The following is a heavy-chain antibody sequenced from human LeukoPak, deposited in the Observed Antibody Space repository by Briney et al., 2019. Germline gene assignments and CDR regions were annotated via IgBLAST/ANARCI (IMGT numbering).Heavy chain of an antibody. Sequence: GGSLRLSCAASGFTFSSYAMHWVRQAPGKGLEWVAVIWYDGSNKYYADSVKGRFTISRDNSKNTLYLQMNSLRAEDTAVYYCARSRGYYDSSGYFFYYYGMDVWGQGTTVTVSS. D-gene: IGHD3-22*01. V-gene: IGHV3-33*08. J-gene: IGHJ6*02. CDR3: ARSRGYYDSSGYFFYYYGMDV. CDR1: GFTFSSYA. CDR2: IWYDGSNK.